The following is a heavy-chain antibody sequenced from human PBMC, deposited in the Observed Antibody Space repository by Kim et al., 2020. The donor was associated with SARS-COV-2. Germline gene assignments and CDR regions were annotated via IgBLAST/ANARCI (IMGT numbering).Heavy chain of an antibody. V-gene: IGHV4-30-2*01. Sequence: PSLKSRVTTSIDRSKNQFSLKLSSVTAADTAVYYCARAPGYSGYDYWFDPWGQGTLVTVSS. CDR3: ARAPGYSGYDYWFDP. J-gene: IGHJ5*02. D-gene: IGHD5-12*01.